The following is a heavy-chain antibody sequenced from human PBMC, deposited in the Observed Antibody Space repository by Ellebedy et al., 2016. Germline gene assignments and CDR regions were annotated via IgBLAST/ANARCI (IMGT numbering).Heavy chain of an antibody. CDR3: AKIPIYYGSGSYLGG. CDR1: GFTFSNYG. V-gene: IGHV3-30*18. CDR2: ISYDGSNK. J-gene: IGHJ4*02. D-gene: IGHD3-10*01. Sequence: GGSLKLSCAASGFTFSNYGMHWVRQAPGTGVEWVAVISYDGSNKYYADSVKGRFTISRDNSKNTLYLQVKSLRAEDTAVYYCAKIPIYYGSGSYLGGWGQGTLVTVSS.